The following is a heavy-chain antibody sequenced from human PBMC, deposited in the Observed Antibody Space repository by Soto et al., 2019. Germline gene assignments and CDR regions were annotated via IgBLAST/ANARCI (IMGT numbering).Heavy chain of an antibody. CDR1: GFTFSSYG. CDR2: ISYDGSNK. Sequence: GSLRLSCAASGFTFSSYGMHWVRQSPGKGLEWVAVISYDGSNKYYADSVKGRFTISRDNSKNTLYLQMNSLRAEDTAVYYCAKDEDWHGCFEYWGQGTLVSVSS. CDR3: AKDEDWHGCFEY. V-gene: IGHV3-30*18. D-gene: IGHD1-1*01. J-gene: IGHJ4*02.